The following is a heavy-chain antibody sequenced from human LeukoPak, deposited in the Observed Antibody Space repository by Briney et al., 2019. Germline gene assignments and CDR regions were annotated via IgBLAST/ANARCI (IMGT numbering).Heavy chain of an antibody. CDR2: FDPEDGEA. Sequence: ASVKVSCKVSGYTLTELSMHWVRQAPGKGLEWMGGFDPEDGEAIYAQKFQGRVTMTEDTSTDTAYIELSSLRSEDTAVYYCATEVSPYYDFWSGYYMDVWGKGTTVTVSS. V-gene: IGHV1-24*01. CDR3: ATEVSPYYDFWSGYYMDV. D-gene: IGHD3-3*01. CDR1: GYTLTELS. J-gene: IGHJ6*03.